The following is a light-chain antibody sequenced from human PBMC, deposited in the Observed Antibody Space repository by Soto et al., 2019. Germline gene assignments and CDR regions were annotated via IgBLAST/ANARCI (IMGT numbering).Light chain of an antibody. V-gene: IGLV2-14*01. Sequence: QSVLTQPASVSGSPGQSITISCTGTSSDVGGYKYVSWYQQHPGKAPKLMIYEVSNRPSGVSNRFSGSKSGNTASLTISGLQAEDEADYYCSSYTSSTPCVFGTATKPTV. CDR1: SSDVGGYKY. CDR3: SSYTSSTPCV. J-gene: IGLJ1*01. CDR2: EVS.